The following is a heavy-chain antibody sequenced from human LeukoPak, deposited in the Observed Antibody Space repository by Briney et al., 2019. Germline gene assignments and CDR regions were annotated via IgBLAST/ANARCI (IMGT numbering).Heavy chain of an antibody. CDR2: IYHSGST. CDR3: ASPDSSSRDAFDI. Sequence: SETLSLTCAVSGGSISSGGYSWSWIRQPPGKGLEWIGYIYHSGSTYYNPSLKSRVTVSVDRSKNQFSLKLSSVTAADTAVYYCASPDSSSRDAFDIWGQGTMVTVSS. CDR1: GGSISSGGYS. J-gene: IGHJ3*02. D-gene: IGHD6-6*01. V-gene: IGHV4-30-2*01.